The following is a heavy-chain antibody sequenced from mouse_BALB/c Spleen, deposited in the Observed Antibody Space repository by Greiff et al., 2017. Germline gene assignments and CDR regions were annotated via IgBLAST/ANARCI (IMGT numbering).Heavy chain of an antibody. V-gene: IGHV5-17*02. CDR2: ISSGSSTI. Sequence: EVQLQESGGGLVQPGGSRKLSCAASGFTFSSFGMHWVRQAPEKGLEWVAYISSGSSTIYYADTVKGRFTISRDNARNILYLQMSSLRSEDTAMYYCARSMITPAWFAYWGQGTLVTVSA. CDR1: GFTFSSFG. J-gene: IGHJ3*01. D-gene: IGHD2-4*01. CDR3: ARSMITPAWFAY.